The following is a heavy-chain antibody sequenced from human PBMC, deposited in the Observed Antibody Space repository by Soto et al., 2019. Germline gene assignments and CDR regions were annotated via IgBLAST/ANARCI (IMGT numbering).Heavy chain of an antibody. CDR3: ARVIAAAGTRYYYGMDV. D-gene: IGHD6-13*01. CDR1: GYTFTGYY. V-gene: IGHV1-2*02. CDR2: INPNSGGT. Sequence: QVQLVQSEAEVKKPGASVKVSCKASGYTFTGYYMHWVRQAPGQGLEWMGWINPNSGGTNYAQKFQGRVTMTRDTSISTAYMELSRLRSDDTAVYYCARVIAAAGTRYYYGMDVWGQGTTVTVSS. J-gene: IGHJ6*02.